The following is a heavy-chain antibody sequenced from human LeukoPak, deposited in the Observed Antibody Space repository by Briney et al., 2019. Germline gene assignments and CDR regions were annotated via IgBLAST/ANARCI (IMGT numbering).Heavy chain of an antibody. V-gene: IGHV1-46*01. CDR2: INPRTGST. CDR3: ARALPHRRLMDTTMEQHWFDP. D-gene: IGHD5-18*01. Sequence: ASVKVSCKASGYTFTGYYMHWVRQAPGQGLEWMGIINPRTGSTSYSQKFQGRVTMTRDMSTSTVYMELSSLRSEDTAVYYCARALPHRRLMDTTMEQHWFDPWGQGTLVTVSS. J-gene: IGHJ5*02. CDR1: GYTFTGYY.